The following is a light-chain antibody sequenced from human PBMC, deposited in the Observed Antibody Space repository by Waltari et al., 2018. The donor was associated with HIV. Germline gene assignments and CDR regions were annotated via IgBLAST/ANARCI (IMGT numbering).Light chain of an antibody. CDR3: LLYMASGRV. CDR2: NTD. J-gene: IGLJ3*02. CDR1: SGSVSRAYS. V-gene: IGLV8-61*01. Sequence: QTVVTQEPSFSVSPGGTITLTCGLSSGSVSRAYSPSWYQQTTGQPPRTLIYNTDTRSSGVPDRFSGSIVGNKAALTITGAQSEDESDYYCLLYMASGRVFGGGTRLTVL.